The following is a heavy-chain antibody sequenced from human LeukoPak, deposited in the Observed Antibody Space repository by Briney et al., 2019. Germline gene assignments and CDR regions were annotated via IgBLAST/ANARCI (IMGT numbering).Heavy chain of an antibody. Sequence: GGSLRLSCAAAGFTFSDYSMNWVRQAPGKGLEWVSSISGSTNYIYYEDSVRGRFTISRDNAKNSLYLQMNSLRAEDTAVYYCARVIGGDYYYNAFDIWGQGTMVTVSS. D-gene: IGHD3-22*01. CDR1: GFTFSDYS. CDR3: ARVIGGDYYYNAFDI. J-gene: IGHJ3*02. CDR2: ISGSTNYI. V-gene: IGHV3-21*01.